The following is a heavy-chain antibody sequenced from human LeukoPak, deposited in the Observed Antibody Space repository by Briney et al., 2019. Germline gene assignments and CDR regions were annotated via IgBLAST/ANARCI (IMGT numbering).Heavy chain of an antibody. D-gene: IGHD2-15*01. J-gene: IGHJ6*02. CDR2: ISSSSSYI. Sequence: GGSLRLSCAASGFTFSSYSMNSVRQAPGKGLEWVSSISSSSSYIYYADSVKGRFTISRDNAKNSLYLQMNSLRAEDTAVYYCARDETYCTGGGCYPTYYGLDVWGQGTTVTVSS. CDR1: GFTFSSYS. V-gene: IGHV3-21*01. CDR3: ARDETYCTGGGCYPTYYGLDV.